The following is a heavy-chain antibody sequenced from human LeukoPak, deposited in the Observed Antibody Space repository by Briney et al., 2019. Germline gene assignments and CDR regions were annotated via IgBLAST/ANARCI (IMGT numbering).Heavy chain of an antibody. CDR3: VRVYRPGGFDY. CDR1: GGTFTTYA. D-gene: IGHD1-26*01. J-gene: IGHJ4*02. Sequence: ASEKISCKASGGTFTTYAISWVRQAPVQGLEWRGGIIPIVGTANYAQKCQGRVTITADKSTSTAYMELSSLRSEDTAVYYCVRVYRPGGFDYWGQGTLVTVSS. V-gene: IGHV1-69*06. CDR2: IIPIVGTA.